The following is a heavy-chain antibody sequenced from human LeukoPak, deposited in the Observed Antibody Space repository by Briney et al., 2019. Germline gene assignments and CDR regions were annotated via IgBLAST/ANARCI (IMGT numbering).Heavy chain of an antibody. D-gene: IGHD5-18*01. Sequence: GGSLRLSCAASGFTFSSYAMSWIRQAPGKGLEWVSAISGSGGSTYYADSVKGRFTISRDNSKNTLYLQMNSLRAEDTAVYYCARAHTAMECYYYGMDVWGQGTTVTVSS. CDR3: ARAHTAMECYYYGMDV. CDR1: GFTFSSYA. V-gene: IGHV3-23*01. CDR2: ISGSGGST. J-gene: IGHJ6*02.